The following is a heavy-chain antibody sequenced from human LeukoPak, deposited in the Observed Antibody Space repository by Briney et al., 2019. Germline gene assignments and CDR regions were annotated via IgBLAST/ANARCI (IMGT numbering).Heavy chain of an antibody. CDR3: ARGRWRAGANTGCDY. V-gene: IGHV3-23*01. CDR1: GFTFSSYA. D-gene: IGHD1-26*01. CDR2: ISGRAIAGSGGSE. J-gene: IGHJ4*02. Sequence: PGGSLRLSCAASGFTFSSYAMSWVRQAPGKGLEWVSTISGRAIAGSGGSEYYADSVKGRFTISRDNAKNSLYLQMNSLRAEDAAVYYGARGRWRAGANTGCDYWGQGTLVTVSS.